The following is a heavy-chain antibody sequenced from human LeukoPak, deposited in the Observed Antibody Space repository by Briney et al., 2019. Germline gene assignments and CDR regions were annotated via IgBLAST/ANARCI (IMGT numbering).Heavy chain of an antibody. CDR3: AKAWDSYGYAHYYGMDV. CDR1: GFTFDDYA. V-gene: IGHV3-9*01. Sequence: GRSLRLSCAASGFTFDDYAMHWVRQAPGKGLEWVSGISWNSGSIGCADSVKGRFTISRDNAKNSLYLQMNSLRAEDTALYYCAKAWDSYGYAHYYGMDVWGQGTTVTVSS. J-gene: IGHJ6*02. D-gene: IGHD5-18*01. CDR2: ISWNSGSI.